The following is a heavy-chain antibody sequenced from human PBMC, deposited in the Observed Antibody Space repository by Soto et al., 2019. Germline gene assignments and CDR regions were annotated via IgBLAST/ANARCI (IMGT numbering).Heavy chain of an antibody. CDR3: ARPEGYGSGSYYFDS. CDR1: GYPFTTYH. J-gene: IGHJ4*02. Sequence: QVQLVQSGAEVKKPGASVKVSCKASGYPFTTYHLHWVRQAPGQGLEWMGIVYVTGTGTRSAQKFQGRLTMTRDRSTSTVYMELSSLRSEDTAVYYCARPEGYGSGSYYFDSWGQGTRVTVSS. CDR2: VYVTGTGT. D-gene: IGHD3-10*01. V-gene: IGHV1-46*01.